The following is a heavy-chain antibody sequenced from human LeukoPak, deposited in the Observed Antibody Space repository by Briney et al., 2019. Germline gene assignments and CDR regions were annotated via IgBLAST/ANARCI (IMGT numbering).Heavy chain of an antibody. Sequence: GGSLRLSCAASGFTFSSYAMHWVRQAPGKGLEYVSAISSNGGSTYYANSVKGRFTISRDNSKNTLYLQMNSLRAEDTAVYYCASANLVVVAATLDYWGQGTLVTVSS. CDR3: ASANLVVVAATLDY. CDR1: GFTFSSYA. CDR2: ISSNGGST. V-gene: IGHV3-64*01. D-gene: IGHD2-15*01. J-gene: IGHJ4*02.